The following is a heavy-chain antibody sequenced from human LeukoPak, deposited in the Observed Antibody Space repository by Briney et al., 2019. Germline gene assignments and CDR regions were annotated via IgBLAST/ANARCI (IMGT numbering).Heavy chain of an antibody. CDR3: ARPGSIAGGYDY. J-gene: IGHJ4*02. CDR1: GYSFTTYW. CDR2: IYPGDSGT. V-gene: IGHV5-51*01. D-gene: IGHD6-6*01. Sequence: PGGSLRLSCKGSGYSFTTYWIGWVRQMPGKGLEWMGIIYPGDSGTRYSPSFQGQVTISADKSISTAYLQWSSLKASDTAMYYCARPGSIAGGYDYWGQGTLVTVSS.